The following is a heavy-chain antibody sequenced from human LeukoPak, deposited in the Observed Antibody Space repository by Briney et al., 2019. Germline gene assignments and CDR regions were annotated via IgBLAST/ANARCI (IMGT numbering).Heavy chain of an antibody. CDR3: ARFFRYCSSTSCPYYFDY. V-gene: IGHV4-59*01. CDR2: IYYSGST. D-gene: IGHD2-2*01. J-gene: IGHJ4*02. CDR1: GGSISSYY. Sequence: PSETLSLTCTVSGGSISSYYWSWIRQPPGKGLEWIGYIYYSGSTNYNPSLKSRVTISVDTSKNQFSLKLSSVTAADTAVYYCARFFRYCSSTSCPYYFDYWGQGTLVTVSS.